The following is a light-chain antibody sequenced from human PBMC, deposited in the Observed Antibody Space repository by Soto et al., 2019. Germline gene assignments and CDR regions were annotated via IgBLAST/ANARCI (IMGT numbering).Light chain of an antibody. CDR3: QQYASSPLLT. CDR1: QTIGRNY. CDR2: STA. Sequence: EVVLTQSPGTLSFSPVETATLSFRASQTIGRNYLSWYQQKPGQAPRLLIFSTATRATGIPERFSGGGSGTDFTLSISRLEPEDFAVYYCQQYASSPLLTFGGGTKV. J-gene: IGKJ4*01. V-gene: IGKV3-20*01.